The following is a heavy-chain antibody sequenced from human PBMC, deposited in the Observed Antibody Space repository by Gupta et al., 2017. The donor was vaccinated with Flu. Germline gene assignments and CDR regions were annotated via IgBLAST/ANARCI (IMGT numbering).Heavy chain of an antibody. Sequence: QPPGGGLGWIGSFYYSGTTNINPSLRSRVTISVDTSKNQLSLNVRSVTAADSAVYYCASFARETFYDYWSGYYTLFDLWGQGTLVIVSS. J-gene: IGHJ5*02. CDR3: ASFARETFYDYWSGYYTLFDL. V-gene: IGHV4-39*01. D-gene: IGHD3-3*01. CDR2: FYYSGTT.